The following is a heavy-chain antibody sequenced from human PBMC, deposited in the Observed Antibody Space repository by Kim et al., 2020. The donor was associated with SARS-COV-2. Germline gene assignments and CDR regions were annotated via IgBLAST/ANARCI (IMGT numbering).Heavy chain of an antibody. V-gene: IGHV3-23*01. CDR1: GFTFSSYA. CDR2: ISGSGGST. CDR3: AKATTRRLWWYDSFEI. J-gene: IGHJ3*02. D-gene: IGHD2-15*01. Sequence: GGSLRLSCAASGFTFSSYAMSWVRQAPGKGLEWVSAISGSGGSTYYADSVKGRFSISRDNSKNTLYLQMNSLRAEDTAVYYCAKATTRRLWWYDSFEIWGQGTMVTVSS.